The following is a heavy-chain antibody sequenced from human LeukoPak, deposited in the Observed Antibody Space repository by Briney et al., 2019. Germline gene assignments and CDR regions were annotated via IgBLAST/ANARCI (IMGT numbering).Heavy chain of an antibody. CDR1: GGSISSYY. V-gene: IGHV4-59*01. CDR2: IYYSGST. Sequence: SETLSLTCTVSGGSISSYYWSWIRQPPGKGLEWIGYIYYSGSTNYNPSLKSRVTISVDTSKNQFSLKLSSVTAADTAVYYCAKTHYSSGWYFGYRGQGTLVTVSS. CDR3: AKTHYSSGWYFGY. J-gene: IGHJ4*02. D-gene: IGHD6-19*01.